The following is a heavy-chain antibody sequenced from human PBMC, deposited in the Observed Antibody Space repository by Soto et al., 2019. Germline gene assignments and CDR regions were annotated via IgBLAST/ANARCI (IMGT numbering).Heavy chain of an antibody. J-gene: IGHJ4*02. CDR2: IRPGSGKA. CDR1: GYNFTDNR. Sequence: ASVKVSCKASGYNFTDNRIHWLRQAPGQRLEWMGWIRPGSGKAQYSEKFVGRLSITRDTSATTAHMELSSLRSDDTAVYYCARGAIPLFEYWGQGSLVTVSS. D-gene: IGHD2-21*01. V-gene: IGHV1-3*01. CDR3: ARGAIPLFEY.